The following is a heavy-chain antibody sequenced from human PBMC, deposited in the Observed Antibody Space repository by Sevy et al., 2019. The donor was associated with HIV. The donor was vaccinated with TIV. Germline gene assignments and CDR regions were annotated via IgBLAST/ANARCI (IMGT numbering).Heavy chain of an antibody. J-gene: IGHJ4*01. Sequence: SETLSITCTVYGGSFSVDYWTWIRQPPGKGLEWIGEINHSGSTNYNPSLKSRVTISLDTSKNQFSLRLTSVTAADTAVFYCARGYDAGPLIYWGHGTLVTVSS. CDR2: INHSGST. V-gene: IGHV4-34*01. D-gene: IGHD3-22*01. CDR3: ARGYDAGPLIY. CDR1: GGSFSVDY.